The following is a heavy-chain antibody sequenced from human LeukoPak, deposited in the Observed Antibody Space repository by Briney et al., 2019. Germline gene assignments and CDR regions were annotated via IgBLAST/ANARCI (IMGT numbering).Heavy chain of an antibody. J-gene: IGHJ4*02. CDR2: IYYSGST. CDR1: GGSISSSSYY. Sequence: SETLSLTCTVSGGSISSSSYYWGWIRQPPGKGLEWIGSIYYSGSTYYNPSLKSRVTISVDTSKNQFSLKLSSVTAADTAVYFCARLQAAAAGVSAYWGQGTLVTVSS. V-gene: IGHV4-39*01. D-gene: IGHD6-13*01. CDR3: ARLQAAAAGVSAY.